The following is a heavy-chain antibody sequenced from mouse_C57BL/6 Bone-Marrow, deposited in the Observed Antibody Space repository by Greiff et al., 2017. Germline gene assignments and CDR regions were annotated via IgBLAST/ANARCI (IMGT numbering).Heavy chain of an antibody. Sequence: EVQLQESGGGLVKPGGSLKLSCAASGFTFSDYGMHWVRQAPEKGLEWVAYISSGSSTIYYADTVKGRFTISRDNAKNTLFLQMTSLRSEDTAMYYCARRTTGYAMDYWGQGTSVTVSS. CDR2: ISSGSSTI. CDR1: GFTFSDYG. CDR3: ARRTTGYAMDY. J-gene: IGHJ4*01. D-gene: IGHD1-1*01. V-gene: IGHV5-17*01.